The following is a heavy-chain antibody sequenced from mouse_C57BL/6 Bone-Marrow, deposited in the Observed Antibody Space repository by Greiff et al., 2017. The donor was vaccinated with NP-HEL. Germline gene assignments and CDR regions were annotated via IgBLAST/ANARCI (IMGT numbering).Heavy chain of an antibody. J-gene: IGHJ2*01. CDR1: GFTFSDYY. V-gene: IGHV5-12*01. Sequence: EVKLVESGGGLVQPGGSLKLSCAASGFTFSDYYMYWVRQTPEKRLEWVAYISNGGGSTYYPDTVKGRFTISRDNAKNTLYLQVSRLKSEDTAMYYCVAGDYWGQGTTLTVSS. CDR3: VAGDY. CDR2: ISNGGGST.